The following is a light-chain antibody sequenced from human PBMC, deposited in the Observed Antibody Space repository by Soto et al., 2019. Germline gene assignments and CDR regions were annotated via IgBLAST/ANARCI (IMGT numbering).Light chain of an antibody. Sequence: QSVLTQPPSVSAAPGQKVTISCSGSSSNIGNNFVSWYQQLPGTAPKLLIYDNNKRPSGIPARFSGSKSGTSATLGITGLQTGDEADYYCGTWDNGLSVFGEGTKLTVL. CDR1: SSNIGNNF. V-gene: IGLV1-51*01. J-gene: IGLJ2*01. CDR3: GTWDNGLSV. CDR2: DNN.